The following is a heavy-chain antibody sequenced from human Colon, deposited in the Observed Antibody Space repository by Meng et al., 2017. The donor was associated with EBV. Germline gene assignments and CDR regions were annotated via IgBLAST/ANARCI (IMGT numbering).Heavy chain of an antibody. J-gene: IGHJ4*02. D-gene: IGHD4-23*01. CDR2: QCHADDT. Sequence: LQLRAAGLGLVKPSETLSLTCTVSGGPISRTGTCGGWIRQPPGKGLEWIGSQCHADDTYYNPSLMGRVTISVDTSKNQVSLKLTSVTAADTSIYYCARHTFSGNPGGIDSWGQGILVTVSS. V-gene: IGHV4-39*01. CDR3: ARHTFSGNPGGIDS. CDR1: GGPISRTGTC.